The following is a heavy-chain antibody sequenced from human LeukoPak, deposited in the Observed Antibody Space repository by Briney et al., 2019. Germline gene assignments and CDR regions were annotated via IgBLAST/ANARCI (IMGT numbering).Heavy chain of an antibody. CDR2: IYPGDSDT. CDR1: GYSFTSYW. J-gene: IGHJ4*02. CDR3: ASTTYYYDSSGYYSFDY. Sequence: GESLKISCKGSGYSFTSYWIGWVRQMPGKGLGWMGIIYPGDSDTRYSPSFQGQVTISADKSISTAYLQWSSLKASDTAMYYCASTTYYYDSSGYYSFDYWGQGTLVTVSS. D-gene: IGHD3-22*01. V-gene: IGHV5-51*01.